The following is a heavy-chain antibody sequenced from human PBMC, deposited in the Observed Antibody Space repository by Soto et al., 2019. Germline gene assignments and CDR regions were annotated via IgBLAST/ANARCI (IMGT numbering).Heavy chain of an antibody. CDR1: GYSFTSYW. CDR3: ARLECSSVTCHYLVDN. D-gene: IGHD2-2*01. V-gene: IGHV5-51*01. CDR2: IYPGDSDT. Sequence: GESLKISCKGSGYSFTSYWIGWVRQMPGKGLEWMGIIYPGDSDTRYSPSFQGQVTISADKSISTAYLQWNNLKASDSAIFYCARLECSSVTCHYLVDNWGQGTLVTVSS. J-gene: IGHJ4*02.